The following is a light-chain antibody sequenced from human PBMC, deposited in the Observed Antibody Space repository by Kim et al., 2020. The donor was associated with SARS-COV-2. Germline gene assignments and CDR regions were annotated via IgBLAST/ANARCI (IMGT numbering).Light chain of an antibody. Sequence: PGKKASSTCAGEKVGDKYGGWNKQKQGQSPGVVIKKDSKRPEGNPERLSGSNSGNTATLTISGTQAMDEAENYGKAWDSSTAGVFGGGTQLTVL. CDR2: KDS. J-gene: IGLJ3*02. V-gene: IGLV3-1*01. CDR3: KAWDSSTAGV. CDR1: KVGDKY.